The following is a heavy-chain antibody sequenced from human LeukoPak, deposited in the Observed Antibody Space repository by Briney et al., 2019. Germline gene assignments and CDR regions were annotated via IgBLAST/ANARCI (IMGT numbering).Heavy chain of an antibody. CDR1: GFSFNTYW. CDR3: VRGGLYHYSGTSGDY. J-gene: IGHJ4*02. D-gene: IGHD3-16*02. V-gene: IGHV3-7*01. Sequence: GGSLRLSCAASGFSFNTYWMTWVRQAPGKGLEWVANVNQGGSETHYVDSVKGRFIISRDNAKNSMYLQMNSLRAEDTAVYYCVRGGLYHYSGTSGDYWGQGTLVTVSS. CDR2: VNQGGSET.